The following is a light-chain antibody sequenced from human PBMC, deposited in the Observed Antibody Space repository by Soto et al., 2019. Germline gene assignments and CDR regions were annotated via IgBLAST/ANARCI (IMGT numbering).Light chain of an antibody. J-gene: IGKJ2*01. V-gene: IGKV1-5*03. CDR2: QAY. Sequence: DIQMTQSPSTLSASVGDRVTITCRASQSISSWLAWYLQKPGKAPKLLIYQAYSLESGVPSRFSGSGSGTEFTLTISSLQPDDFATYYCQQYNSSFGQGTKVDIK. CDR3: QQYNSS. CDR1: QSISSW.